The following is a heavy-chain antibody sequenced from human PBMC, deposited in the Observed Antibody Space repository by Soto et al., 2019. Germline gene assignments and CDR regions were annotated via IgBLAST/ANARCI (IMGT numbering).Heavy chain of an antibody. V-gene: IGHV3-21*01. J-gene: IGHJ4*02. CDR1: GFTFSSYS. Sequence: EVQLVESGGGLVKPGGSLRLSCAASGFTFSSYSMNWVRQAPGKGLEWVSSISSSSSYIYYADSVKGRFTISRDNAKNSLYLQMNSLRAEDTAVYYCARDKRQQLAHFDYWGQGTLVTVSS. CDR3: ARDKRQQLAHFDY. CDR2: ISSSSSYI. D-gene: IGHD6-13*01.